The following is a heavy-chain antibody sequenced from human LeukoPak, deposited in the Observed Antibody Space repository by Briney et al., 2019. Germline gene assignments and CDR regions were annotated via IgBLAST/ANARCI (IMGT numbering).Heavy chain of an antibody. J-gene: IGHJ4*02. D-gene: IGHD3-22*01. Sequence: SETLSLTCTVSGGSISSDYWSWIRQPPGKGLEWIGYIYYTGGTHYNPSLKSQVTISLDTSKNQFSLKLSSVTAADTAVYYCAQIRPSTYYDSSGSFDYWGQGTLVTVSS. CDR1: GGSISSDY. CDR3: AQIRPSTYYDSSGSFDY. V-gene: IGHV4-59*08. CDR2: IYYTGGT.